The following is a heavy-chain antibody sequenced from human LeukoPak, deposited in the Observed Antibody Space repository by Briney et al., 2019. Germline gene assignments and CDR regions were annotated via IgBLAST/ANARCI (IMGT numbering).Heavy chain of an antibody. J-gene: IGHJ4*02. D-gene: IGHD3-16*02. CDR1: GFTFSSYE. CDR2: ISSTGYSI. Sequence: PGGSLRLSCAASGFTFSSYEMNWVRQAPGKGLEWISYISSTGYSIFYADSVKGRFTVSRDNANNSLYVQMNSLRAEDTAVYYCARPTSYDYVWGSYRLDYWGQGTLVTVSS. V-gene: IGHV3-48*03. CDR3: ARPTSYDYVWGSYRLDY.